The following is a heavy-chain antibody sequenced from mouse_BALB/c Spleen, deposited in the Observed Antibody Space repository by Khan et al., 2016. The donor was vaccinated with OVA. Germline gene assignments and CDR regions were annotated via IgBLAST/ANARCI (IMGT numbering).Heavy chain of an antibody. CDR2: VNPNTGNT. Sequence: VQLKESGPDLVKPGASVKMSCKASGYSFTNYYVNWVKQSHGKSLECIGRVNPNTGNTNYNQTFKGKAILIVDTSSSTAYMELRGRASEDSAVYYCAREYDFFAYWGQGTLVTVSA. CDR3: AREYDFFAY. D-gene: IGHD2-14*01. J-gene: IGHJ3*01. V-gene: IGHV1-26*01. CDR1: GYSFTNYY.